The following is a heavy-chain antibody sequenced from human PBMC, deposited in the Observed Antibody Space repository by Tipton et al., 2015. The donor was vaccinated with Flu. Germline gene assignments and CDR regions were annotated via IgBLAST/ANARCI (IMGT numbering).Heavy chain of an antibody. Sequence: TLSLTCSVSGGSITSGSHYWSWVRQPAGKGLEWIGRIHTSGNTNYNPSLKSRVTISMHTSENQFSLKMKSMTAADKAVYYCVRRDYSNYVSDPKSWFDPWGQGTLVTVSS. CDR1: GGSITSGSHY. V-gene: IGHV4-61*02. CDR3: VRRDYSNYVSDPKSWFDP. D-gene: IGHD4-11*01. CDR2: IHTSGNT. J-gene: IGHJ5*02.